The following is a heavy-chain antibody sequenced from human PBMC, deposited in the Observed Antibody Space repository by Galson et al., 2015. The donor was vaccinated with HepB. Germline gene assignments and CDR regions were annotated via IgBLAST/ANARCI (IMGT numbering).Heavy chain of an antibody. V-gene: IGHV2-5*01. Sequence: PALVKPTQTLTLTCTFSGFSLSTSGVGVGWIRPPPRKALEWLALIYWNDDKRYSPSLKSRLTITKDTSKNQVVLTMTNMDPVDTATYYCAHSNIDYRPPNRFDPWGQGTLVTVSS. CDR2: IYWNDDK. J-gene: IGHJ5*02. CDR3: AHSNIDYRPPNRFDP. CDR1: GFSLSTSGVG. D-gene: IGHD4-11*01.